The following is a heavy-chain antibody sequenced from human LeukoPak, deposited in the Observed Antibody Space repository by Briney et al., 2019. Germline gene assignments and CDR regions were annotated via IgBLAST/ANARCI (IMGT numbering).Heavy chain of an antibody. D-gene: IGHD5-12*01. V-gene: IGHV1-2*02. CDR3: ARDAVVATISSSYYYGMDV. CDR1: GYTFTGYY. J-gene: IGHJ6*02. Sequence: VASVKVSCKASGYTFTGYYMHWVRQAPGQGLEWMGWINPNSGDTNYAQKFQGRVTMTRDTSIGTAYMEVSRLRSDDTAVYYCARDAVVATISSSYYYGMDVWGQGTTVTVSS. CDR2: INPNSGDT.